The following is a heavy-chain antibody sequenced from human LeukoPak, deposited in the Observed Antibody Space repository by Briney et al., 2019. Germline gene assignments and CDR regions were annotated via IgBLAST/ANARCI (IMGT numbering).Heavy chain of an antibody. V-gene: IGHV3-7*01. CDR3: ATNRVAAAGDD. CDR1: GFTFSSYW. D-gene: IGHD6-13*01. CDR2: IRPDGSGT. Sequence: PGVSLRLSCAASGFTFSSYWMTWVRQAPGKGLEWVANIRPDGSGTYYADSVKGRFTISRDNAKNSLYLQMNSLRAEDTAVYYCATNRVAAAGDDWGQGTLVTVSS. J-gene: IGHJ1*01.